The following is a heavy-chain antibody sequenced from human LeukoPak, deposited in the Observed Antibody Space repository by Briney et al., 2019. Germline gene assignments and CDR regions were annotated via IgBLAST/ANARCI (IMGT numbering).Heavy chain of an antibody. V-gene: IGHV3-30*18. D-gene: IGHD2-8*01. Sequence: GGSLRLSYAASGFTFSSYGMHWVRQAPGKGLEWVAVISYDGSNKYYADSVKGRFTISRDNSKNTLYLQMNSLRAEDTAVYYCAKGLTNKGPDWFDPWGQGTLVTVSS. CDR1: GFTFSSYG. CDR2: ISYDGSNK. CDR3: AKGLTNKGPDWFDP. J-gene: IGHJ5*02.